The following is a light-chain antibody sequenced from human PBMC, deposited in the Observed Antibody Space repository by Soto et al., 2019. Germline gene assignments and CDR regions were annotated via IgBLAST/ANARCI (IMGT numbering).Light chain of an antibody. CDR3: SSYTSSSTRV. CDR1: SSDVGGYNY. CDR2: EVS. J-gene: IGLJ3*02. V-gene: IGLV2-14*01. Sequence: QSALTQPASASGSPGQSITISCTGTSSDVGGYNYVSWYQHHPGKAPKLMIYEVSSRPSGVSNRFSGSKSGNTASLTISGLQAEDEADYYCSSYTSSSTRVFGGGTKLTVL.